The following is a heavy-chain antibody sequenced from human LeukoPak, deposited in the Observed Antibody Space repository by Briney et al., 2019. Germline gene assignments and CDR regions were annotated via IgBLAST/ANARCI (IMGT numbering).Heavy chain of an antibody. V-gene: IGHV3-33*01. J-gene: IGHJ3*02. D-gene: IGHD1-1*01. CDR3: ARGNWNPDAFDI. CDR1: GFTFSSYG. CDR2: IWYDGSNK. Sequence: GESLRLSCAASGFTFSSYGMHWVRQAPGKGLEWVAVIWYDGSNKYYADSVKGRFTISRDNSKNTLYLQMNSLRAEDTAVYYCARGNWNPDAFDIWGQGTMVTVSS.